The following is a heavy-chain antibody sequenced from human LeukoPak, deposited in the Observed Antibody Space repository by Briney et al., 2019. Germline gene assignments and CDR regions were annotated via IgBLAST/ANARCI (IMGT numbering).Heavy chain of an antibody. CDR2: MNPNSGNT. CDR3: ARGAHYDFWSGYHFSAPDY. J-gene: IGHJ4*02. CDR1: GYTFTSYY. V-gene: IGHV1-8*03. Sequence: GASVKVSCKASGYTFTSYYMHWVRQAPGQGLEWMGWMNPNSGNTGYAQKFQGRVTITRNTSISTAYMELSSLRSEDTAVYYCARGAHYDFWSGYHFSAPDYWGQGTLVTVSS. D-gene: IGHD3-3*01.